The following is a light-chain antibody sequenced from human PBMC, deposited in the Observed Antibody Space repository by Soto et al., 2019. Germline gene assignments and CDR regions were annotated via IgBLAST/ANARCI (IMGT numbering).Light chain of an antibody. CDR1: QSVSSN. J-gene: IGKJ4*01. CDR3: QQYHIYPVT. V-gene: IGKV3-15*01. Sequence: EIVMTQSPATLSVSPGERATLSCRASQSVSSNLAWYQQKPGQAPRLLIYGASTRATGIPARFSGSGSGTEFTLTISSLQSEDFAVYYCQQYHIYPVTFGGGTKVEIK. CDR2: GAS.